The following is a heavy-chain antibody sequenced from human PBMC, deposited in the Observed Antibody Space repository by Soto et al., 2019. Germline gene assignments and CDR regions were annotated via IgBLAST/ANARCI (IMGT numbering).Heavy chain of an antibody. Sequence: GSLRLSCTASGFTFSNAWMSWVRQAPGKGLEWVGRIKSKTDGGTTDYAAPVKGRFTISRDDSKNTLYLQMNSLKTEDTAVYYCTTDPEYYDFWSGYYGADYYYGMDVWGQGTTVTVSS. CDR1: GFTFSNAW. CDR2: IKSKTDGGTT. V-gene: IGHV3-15*01. CDR3: TTDPEYYDFWSGYYGADYYYGMDV. D-gene: IGHD3-3*01. J-gene: IGHJ6*02.